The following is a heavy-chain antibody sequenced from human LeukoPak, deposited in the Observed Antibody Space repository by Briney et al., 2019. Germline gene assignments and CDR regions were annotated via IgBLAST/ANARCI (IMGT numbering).Heavy chain of an antibody. CDR3: ARESHYYDSSGYYRRGLGYFDY. CDR1: GGTFSSNA. CDR2: IIPIFGTA. Sequence: GASVTVSCKASGGTFSSNAISWVRQAPGQGLEWMGGIIPIFGTANYAQKFQGRVTITADESTSTAYMELSSLRSEDTAVYYCARESHYYDSSGYYRRGLGYFDYWGQGTLVTVSS. D-gene: IGHD3-22*01. V-gene: IGHV1-69*13. J-gene: IGHJ4*02.